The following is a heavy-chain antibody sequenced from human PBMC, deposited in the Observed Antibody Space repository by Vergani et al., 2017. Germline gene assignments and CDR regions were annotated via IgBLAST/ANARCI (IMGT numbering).Heavy chain of an antibody. J-gene: IGHJ2*01. Sequence: QMQLQESGPGLVKASETLSLTCTVPGVSIISRSYYWGWIRQPPGKGLEWIGSIYNSGNGDSSSSLKSRVTISADTSKNQFSLRLTSVTAADTAVYYCASGKYYSDSTSHFRGRYFDVWGRGTLVTVPS. CDR1: GVSIISRSYY. D-gene: IGHD3-16*01. V-gene: IGHV4-39*01. CDR2: IYNSGNG. CDR3: ASGKYYSDSTSHFRGRYFDV.